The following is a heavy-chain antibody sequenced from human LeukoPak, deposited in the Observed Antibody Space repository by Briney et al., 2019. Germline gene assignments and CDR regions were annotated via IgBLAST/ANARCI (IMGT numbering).Heavy chain of an antibody. D-gene: IGHD1-26*01. CDR3: ARRGLGATGSDY. CDR2: IYSSGST. CDR1: GDSISRGSDY. Sequence: SETLSLTCTVSGDSISRGSDYWDWIRQPPGQGLDWIGSIYSSGSTYYSPSLKSRVTISVETSSNQFSLKLSSVTAADMAVYYCARRGLGATGSDYWGQGTLVTVSS. V-gene: IGHV4-39*01. J-gene: IGHJ4*02.